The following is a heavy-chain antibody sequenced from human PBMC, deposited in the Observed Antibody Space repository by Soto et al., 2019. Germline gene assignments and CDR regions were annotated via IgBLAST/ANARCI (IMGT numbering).Heavy chain of an antibody. CDR1: GYTFTSYA. CDR2: INAGNGNT. CDR3: AREEAVAVTGYYYYGMDV. V-gene: IGHV1-3*01. D-gene: IGHD6-19*01. Sequence: ASVKVSCKASGYTFTSYAMHWVRQAPGQRLEWMGWINAGNGNTKYSQKFQGRVTITRDTSASTAYMELSSLRSEDTAVYYCAREEAVAVTGYYYYGMDVWGQGTTVTVSS. J-gene: IGHJ6*02.